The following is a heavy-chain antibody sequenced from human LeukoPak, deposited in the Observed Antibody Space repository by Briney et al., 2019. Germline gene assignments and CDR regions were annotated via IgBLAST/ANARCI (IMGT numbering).Heavy chain of an antibody. CDR2: VHHSGRT. D-gene: IGHD3-9*01. CDR1: GVSVSGSHW. V-gene: IGHV4-4*02. Sequence: PSETLSLTCTVSGVSVSGSHWWSWVRQTPTKGLEWIGEVHHSGRTNLHPSLESRVVISIDKSNTQVSLKLTSVTPADTAVYFCARASYDFLTAYYIDYWGQGTLVTVSS. J-gene: IGHJ4*02. CDR3: ARASYDFLTAYYIDY.